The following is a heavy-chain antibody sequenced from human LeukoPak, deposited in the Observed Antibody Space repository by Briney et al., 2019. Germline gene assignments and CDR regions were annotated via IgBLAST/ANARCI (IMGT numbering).Heavy chain of an antibody. D-gene: IGHD2-21*02. Sequence: GESLKISCKVSGYNFMTYWIGWVRQMPGKGLEWMGIIYPGESDIRYSPSFQGQVTISADKSISTAYLQWSSLKASDTAIYYCARASGDCRFDYWGQGTLVTVSS. CDR1: GYNFMTYW. J-gene: IGHJ4*02. V-gene: IGHV5-51*01. CDR3: ARASGDCRFDY. CDR2: IYPGESDI.